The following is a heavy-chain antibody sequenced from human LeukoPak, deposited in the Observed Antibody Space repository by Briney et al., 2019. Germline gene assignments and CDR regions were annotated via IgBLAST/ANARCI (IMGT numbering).Heavy chain of an antibody. J-gene: IGHJ6*03. Sequence: PSETLSLTCAVYGGSFSGYYWSWIRQPPGKGLEWIGEINHSGSTNYNPSLKSRVTISVDTSKNQFSLKLSSVTAADTAVYYCARDAPYYDSSGYQNYYYYYLDVWGKGTTVTVSS. V-gene: IGHV4-34*01. CDR1: GGSFSGYY. CDR2: INHSGST. CDR3: ARDAPYYDSSGYQNYYYYYLDV. D-gene: IGHD3-22*01.